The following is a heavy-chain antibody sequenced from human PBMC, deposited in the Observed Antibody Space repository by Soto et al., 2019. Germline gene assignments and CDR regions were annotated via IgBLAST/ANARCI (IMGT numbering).Heavy chain of an antibody. J-gene: IGHJ5*02. V-gene: IGHV1-69*06. D-gene: IGHD3-3*01. Sequence: GASVKVSCKASGGTFSSYAISWVRQAPGQGLEWMGGIIPIFGTANYAQKFQGRVTITADKSTSTAYMELSSRRSEDTAVYYCARSRFLEWLLRGFWFDPWGQGTLVTVSS. CDR1: GGTFSSYA. CDR2: IIPIFGTA. CDR3: ARSRFLEWLLRGFWFDP.